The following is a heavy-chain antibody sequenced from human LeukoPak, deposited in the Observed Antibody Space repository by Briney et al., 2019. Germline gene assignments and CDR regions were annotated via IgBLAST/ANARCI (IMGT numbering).Heavy chain of an antibody. J-gene: IGHJ4*02. D-gene: IGHD3-22*01. V-gene: IGHV3-23*01. CDR1: GFTFSSYA. CDR3: ARLDGSGYYFDY. CDR2: ISGSGDIK. Sequence: PGGSLRLSCAASGFTFSSYAMSWVRQAPGKGLEWVSGISGSGDIKVYADSVKGRFTISRDNSKNTLYLQMNSLRAEDTAVYYCARLDGSGYYFDYWGQGTLVTVSS.